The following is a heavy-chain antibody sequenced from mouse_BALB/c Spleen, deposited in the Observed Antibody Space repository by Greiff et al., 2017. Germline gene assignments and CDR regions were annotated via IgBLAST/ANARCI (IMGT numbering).Heavy chain of an antibody. V-gene: IGHV2-2*02. D-gene: IGHD1-1*02. J-gene: IGHJ2*01. CDR1: GFSLTSYG. Sequence: VKLMESGPGLVQPSQSLSITCTVSGFSLTSYGVHWVRQSPGKGLEWLGVIWSGGSTDYNAAFISRLSISKDNSKSQVFFKMNSLQANDTAIYYCARYGYGEYYFDYWGQGTTLTVSS. CDR3: ARYGYGEYYFDY. CDR2: IWSGGST.